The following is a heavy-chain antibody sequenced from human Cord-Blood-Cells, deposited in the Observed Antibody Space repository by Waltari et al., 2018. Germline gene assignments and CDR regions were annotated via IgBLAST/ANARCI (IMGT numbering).Heavy chain of an antibody. J-gene: IGHJ6*02. Sequence: QVQLVQSGAEVKKPGASVKVSCKVSGYTLPELSMHWVRQAPGKGLEWMGGFDPEDGETIYAQKFQGRVTMTEDTSTDTAYMELSSLRSEDTAVYYCATTYCSSTSCPYYYGMDVWGQGTTVTVSS. CDR3: ATTYCSSTSCPYYYGMDV. D-gene: IGHD2-2*01. CDR2: FDPEDGET. V-gene: IGHV1-24*01. CDR1: GYTLPELS.